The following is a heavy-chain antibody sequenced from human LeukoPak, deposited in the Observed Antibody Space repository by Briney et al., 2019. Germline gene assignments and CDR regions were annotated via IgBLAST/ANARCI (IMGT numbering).Heavy chain of an antibody. CDR2: IYYSGST. CDR3: ASTTGDTDFDY. CDR1: GGSIRSSYYY. Sequence: SETLSLTCTVSGGSIRSSYYYWSWIRQPPGKGLEWIGYIYYSGSTYYNPSLKSRVTISVDTSKNQFSLKLSSVTAADTAVYYCASTTGDTDFDYWGQGTLVTVSS. V-gene: IGHV4-30-4*01. D-gene: IGHD7-27*01. J-gene: IGHJ4*02.